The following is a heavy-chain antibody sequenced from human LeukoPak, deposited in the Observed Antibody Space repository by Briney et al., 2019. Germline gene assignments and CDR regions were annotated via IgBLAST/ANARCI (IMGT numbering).Heavy chain of an antibody. Sequence: SETLSLTCAVYGGSFSGYYWSWIRQPPGKGLEWIGEINHSGSTNYNPSLKSRVTISVDTSMNQFSLKLSSVTAADTAVYYCARVAMVRGVISSYYFDYWGQGTLVTVSS. CDR1: GGSFSGYY. CDR2: INHSGST. J-gene: IGHJ4*02. V-gene: IGHV4-34*01. CDR3: ARVAMVRGVISSYYFDY. D-gene: IGHD3-10*01.